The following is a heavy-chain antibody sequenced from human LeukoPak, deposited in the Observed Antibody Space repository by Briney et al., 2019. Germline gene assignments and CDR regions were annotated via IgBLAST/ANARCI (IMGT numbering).Heavy chain of an antibody. V-gene: IGHV4-34*01. CDR2: INRSGNT. CDR1: GGSFSGYY. J-gene: IGHJ4*02. D-gene: IGHD2-15*01. Sequence: PSETLSLTCAVYGGSFSGYYWTWIRKPPGKGLEWVGEINRSGNTNYNPSLKSRVTISVDASKSQFSLRLRSVTAADTALYYCTRGHGNPEVVVAATPAPATPFDFWGQGTLVAVSS. CDR3: TRGHGNPEVVVAATPAPATPFDF.